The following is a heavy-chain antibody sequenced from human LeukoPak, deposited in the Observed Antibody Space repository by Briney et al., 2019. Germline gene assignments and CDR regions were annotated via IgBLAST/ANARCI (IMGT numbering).Heavy chain of an antibody. CDR3: AREYYDILTGYYRFDY. Sequence: PSETLSLTCTVSGGSISSYYWSWIRQPPGKGLEWIGYIYYSGSTNYNPSLKSRVTIPVDTSKNQFSLKLSSVTAADTAVYYCAREYYDILTGYYRFDYWGQGTLVTVSS. D-gene: IGHD3-9*01. V-gene: IGHV4-59*01. J-gene: IGHJ4*02. CDR1: GGSISSYY. CDR2: IYYSGST.